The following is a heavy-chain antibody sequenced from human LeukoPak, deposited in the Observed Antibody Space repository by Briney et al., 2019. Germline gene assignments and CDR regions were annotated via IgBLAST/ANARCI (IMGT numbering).Heavy chain of an antibody. Sequence: SVKVSCKASGGTFSSYAISWVRQAPGQGLEWMGGIIPIFGTANYAQKFQGRVTTTADESTSTAYMELSSLRSEDTAVYYCARVPVAILELNWFDPWGQGTLVTVSS. CDR3: ARVPVAILELNWFDP. J-gene: IGHJ5*02. CDR2: IIPIFGTA. CDR1: GGTFSSYA. D-gene: IGHD2-2*02. V-gene: IGHV1-69*13.